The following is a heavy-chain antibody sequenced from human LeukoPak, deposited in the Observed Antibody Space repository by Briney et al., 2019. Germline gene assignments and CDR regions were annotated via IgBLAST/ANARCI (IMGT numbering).Heavy chain of an antibody. V-gene: IGHV3-23*01. J-gene: IGHJ4*02. CDR2: LTGDGNT. D-gene: IGHD1-20*01. Sequence: GSLRLSCAASGFTFTSYAMSWVRQAPGKGLEWVSVLTGDGNTYYADSVKGRFTNSRDDSKNTLFLQMNSLRAEDTAVYFCAKVKWKLIGYFDYWGQGTLVTVSS. CDR3: AKVKWKLIGYFDY. CDR1: GFTFTSYA.